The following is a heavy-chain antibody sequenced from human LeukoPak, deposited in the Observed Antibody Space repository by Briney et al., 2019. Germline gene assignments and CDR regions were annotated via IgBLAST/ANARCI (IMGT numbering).Heavy chain of an antibody. CDR3: ARVPRYDYVWGSYRSNWFDP. CDR2: INHSGST. CDR1: GGSSSGYY. D-gene: IGHD3-16*02. V-gene: IGHV4-34*01. Sequence: SETLSLTCAVYGGSSSGYYWSWIRQPPGKGLEWIGEINHSGSTNYNPSLKSRVTISVDTSKNQFSLKLSSVTAADTAVYYCARVPRYDYVWGSYRSNWFDPWGQGTLVTVSS. J-gene: IGHJ5*02.